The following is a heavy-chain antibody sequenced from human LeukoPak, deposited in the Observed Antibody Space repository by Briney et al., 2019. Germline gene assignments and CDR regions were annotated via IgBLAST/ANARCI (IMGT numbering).Heavy chain of an antibody. D-gene: IGHD3-10*01. CDR2: ISSSGGST. CDR3: AKAHQPNYYFSPDY. CDR1: GFTFSSSA. Sequence: GGSLRLSCAASGFTFSSSAMSWVRQVPGKGLEWVSGISSSGGSTNYADSVRGRFTISRDNSKNTLYLQMNSLRAEDTAVYYCAKAHQPNYYFSPDYWGQGTLVTVSS. V-gene: IGHV3-23*01. J-gene: IGHJ4*02.